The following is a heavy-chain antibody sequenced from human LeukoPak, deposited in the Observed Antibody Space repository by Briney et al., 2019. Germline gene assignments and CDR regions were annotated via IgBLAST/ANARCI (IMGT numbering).Heavy chain of an antibody. CDR1: GFTFRSHG. Sequence: GGSLRLSCAASGFTFRSHGMHWVRQAPGKGLEWVSVIWYDGSNQYYADSVKGRFTIPRDNSKNTLYLQINSLRVEDTAVYYCARDRSARRIDHWGQGTLVIVSS. CDR2: IWYDGSNQ. J-gene: IGHJ4*02. V-gene: IGHV3-33*01. CDR3: ARDRSARRIDH.